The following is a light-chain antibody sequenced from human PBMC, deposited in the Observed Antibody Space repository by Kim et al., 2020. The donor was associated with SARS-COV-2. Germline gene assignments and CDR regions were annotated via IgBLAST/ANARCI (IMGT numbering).Light chain of an antibody. CDR1: QSIPNY. Sequence: DIQMTQSPSSLSASVGDRVTITCRTSQSIPNYLNWFQQKPGKGPKLLIYSTSTLQGGVPSRFTGGGSGTDFTLTISSLQPEDFATYYCQQSYSIPWTFGQGTKVEIK. CDR3: QQSYSIPWT. J-gene: IGKJ1*01. CDR2: STS. V-gene: IGKV1-39*01.